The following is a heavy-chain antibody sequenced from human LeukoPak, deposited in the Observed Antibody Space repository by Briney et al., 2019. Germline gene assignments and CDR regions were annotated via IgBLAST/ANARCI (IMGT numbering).Heavy chain of an antibody. CDR2: IYYSGST. Sequence: PSETLSLTCTVSGGSISSYYWSWIRQPPGKGLEWIGYIYYSGSTNXNPSLKSRVTISVDTSKNQFSLKLSSVTAADRAVYYCAXGVIVXVXDAFDIWGQGTMVTVSS. V-gene: IGHV4-59*01. D-gene: IGHD2/OR15-2a*01. CDR3: AXGVIVXVXDAFDI. J-gene: IGHJ3*02. CDR1: GGSISSYY.